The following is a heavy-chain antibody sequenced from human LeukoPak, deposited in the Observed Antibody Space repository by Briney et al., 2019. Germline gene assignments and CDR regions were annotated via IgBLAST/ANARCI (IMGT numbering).Heavy chain of an antibody. Sequence: ASVKVSCTASGYTFTGYYMHWVRQAPGQGLEWMGWINPNSGGTNYAQKFQGRVTMTRDTSISTAYMELSRLRSDDTAVYYCARAPIAAVSWLFDPWGQGTLVTVSS. D-gene: IGHD6-13*01. CDR3: ARAPIAAVSWLFDP. V-gene: IGHV1-2*02. CDR1: GYTFTGYY. J-gene: IGHJ5*02. CDR2: INPNSGGT.